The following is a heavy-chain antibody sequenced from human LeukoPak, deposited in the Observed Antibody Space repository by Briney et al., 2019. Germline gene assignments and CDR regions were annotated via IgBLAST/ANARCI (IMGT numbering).Heavy chain of an antibody. CDR2: IYYSGST. D-gene: IGHD2-2*02. CDR1: GGSISSSSYY. Sequence: SETLSLTCTVSGGSISSSSYYWGWIRQPPGKGLEWVGSIYYSGSTYYNPSRKSRVAISVDTSKNQFSLKLSSVTAADTAVYYCARSHYVVVPAAIPRVDYWGQGTLVTVSS. J-gene: IGHJ4*02. V-gene: IGHV4-39*01. CDR3: ARSHYVVVPAAIPRVDY.